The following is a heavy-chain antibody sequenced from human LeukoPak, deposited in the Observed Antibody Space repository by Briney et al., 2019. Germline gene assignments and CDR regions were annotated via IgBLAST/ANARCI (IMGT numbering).Heavy chain of an antibody. CDR2: IWYDGSNK. V-gene: IGHV3-33*06. Sequence: GRSLRLSCAASGFPFSSYGMHWVRQAPGKGLEWVAVIWYDGSNKYYADSVKGRFTISRDNSKNTLYLQMNSLRAEDTAVYYCAKDRGYSSGWRGRGYYFDYWGQGTLVTVSS. CDR3: AKDRGYSSGWRGRGYYFDY. D-gene: IGHD6-19*01. CDR1: GFPFSSYG. J-gene: IGHJ4*02.